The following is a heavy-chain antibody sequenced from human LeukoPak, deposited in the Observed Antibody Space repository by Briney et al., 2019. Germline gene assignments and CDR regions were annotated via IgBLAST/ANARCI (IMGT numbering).Heavy chain of an antibody. V-gene: IGHV1-69*01. CDR1: GGTFSSYA. J-gene: IGHJ4*02. Sequence: ASVKVSCKASGGTFSSYAISWVRQAPGQGLERMGGIIPIFGTANYAQKFQGRVTITADESTSTAYMELSSLRSEDTAVYYCASTYYDFWSGHDDYWGQGTLVTVSS. CDR3: ASTYYDFWSGHDDY. D-gene: IGHD3-3*01. CDR2: IIPIFGTA.